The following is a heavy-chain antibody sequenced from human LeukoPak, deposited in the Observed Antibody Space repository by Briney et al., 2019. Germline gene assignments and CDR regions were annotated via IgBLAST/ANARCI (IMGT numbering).Heavy chain of an antibody. D-gene: IGHD2-2*02. CDR1: GFTFSSYA. V-gene: IGHV3-23*01. CDR3: AKGRTAYCSSTSGYTSDY. CDR2: ISGSGGST. J-gene: IGHJ4*02. Sequence: GGSLRLSCAASGFTFSSYAMSWVRQAPGKGLEWVSAISGSGGSTYYADSVKGRFTISRDNSKNTLYLQMNSLRAEDTAVYYCAKGRTAYCSSTSGYTSDYWGQGTLVTVSS.